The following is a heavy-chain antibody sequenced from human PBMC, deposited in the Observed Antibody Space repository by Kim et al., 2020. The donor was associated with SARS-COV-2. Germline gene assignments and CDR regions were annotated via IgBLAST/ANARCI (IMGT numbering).Heavy chain of an antibody. Sequence: GGSLRLSCAASGFTFSSHAMSWVRQVPGKGLEWVSAISGADTTYSADSVKGRFTISRDNSKNTLYLQMDSLRVDDSATYYCAKGPWYYFDSSGYFHYFDHWGQGTLVTVSS. V-gene: IGHV3-23*01. J-gene: IGHJ4*02. D-gene: IGHD3-22*01. CDR1: GFTFSSHA. CDR3: AKGPWYYFDSSGYFHYFDH. CDR2: ISGADTT.